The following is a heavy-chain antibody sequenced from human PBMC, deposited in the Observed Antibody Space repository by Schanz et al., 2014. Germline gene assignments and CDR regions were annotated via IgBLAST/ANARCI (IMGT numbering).Heavy chain of an antibody. CDR3: ARSPLGYSASGIDPFDI. CDR1: GYSITSGYY. Sequence: QVQLQESGPGLVKASETLSLTCTVFGYSITSGYYWAWIRQPPGKGLEWIGNIYHSGSTNNNPSLTSRVSMPVDTPKKNFPRRLSSVTAADTAVYYCARSPLGYSASGIDPFDIWGQGTMVTVSS. CDR2: IYHSGST. V-gene: IGHV4-38-2*02. D-gene: IGHD4-4*01. J-gene: IGHJ3*02.